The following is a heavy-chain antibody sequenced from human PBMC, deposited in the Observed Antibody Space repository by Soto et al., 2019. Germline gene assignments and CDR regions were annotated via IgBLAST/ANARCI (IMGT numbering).Heavy chain of an antibody. CDR3: ARRVLLGSIKPRPGTIFGVVSAFDI. CDR2: IYYSGST. J-gene: IGHJ3*02. Sequence: ASETLSLTCTVSGGSISSYYWSWIRQPPGKGLEWIGYIYYSGSTNYNPSLKSRVTISVDTSKNQFSLKLSSVTAADTAVYYCARRVLLGSIKPRPGTIFGVVSAFDIWGQGTMVTVSS. D-gene: IGHD3-3*01. V-gene: IGHV4-59*08. CDR1: GGSISSYY.